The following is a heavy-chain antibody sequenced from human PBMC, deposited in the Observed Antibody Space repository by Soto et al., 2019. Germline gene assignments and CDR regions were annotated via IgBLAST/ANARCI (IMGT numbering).Heavy chain of an antibody. CDR3: AAEIAWIEVGGWVYP. CDR1: GFTFTSSA. CDR2: IVVGSGNT. V-gene: IGHV1-58*02. D-gene: IGHD1-1*01. J-gene: IGHJ5*02. Sequence: QMQLVQSGPEVKKPGPSVKVSCKASGFTFTSSAMQWVRQASVQRREWIGWIVVGSGNTNYAQKFQDRVTITMEMSTSTAYMELSSRRSEDTAVYYCAAEIAWIEVGGWVYPWGQGTLVTVSS.